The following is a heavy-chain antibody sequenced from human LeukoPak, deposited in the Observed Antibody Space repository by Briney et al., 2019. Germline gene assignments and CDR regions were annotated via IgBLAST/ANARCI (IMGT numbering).Heavy chain of an antibody. J-gene: IGHJ5*02. Sequence: SSETLSLTRTVSGGSISSTSYYWNWIRQPPGQGLEWIGCIYYSGTTYYNPSLKSRVTISVDTSKNQFSLRVSSVTAADTAVYYCARDDYGDSNWFDPWGQGTLVSVS. V-gene: IGHV4-39*02. CDR3: ARDDYGDSNWFDP. D-gene: IGHD4-17*01. CDR1: GGSISSTSYY. CDR2: IYYSGTT.